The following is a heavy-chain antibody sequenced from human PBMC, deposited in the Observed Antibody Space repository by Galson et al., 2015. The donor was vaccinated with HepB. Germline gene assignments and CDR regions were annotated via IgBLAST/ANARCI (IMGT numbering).Heavy chain of an antibody. CDR2: INPNSGGT. V-gene: IGHV1-2*02. D-gene: IGHD1-26*01. J-gene: IGHJ6*03. Sequence: SVKVSCKASGCTFTGYYVYWVRQAPGQGLEWMGWINPNSGGTNYAQKFQGRVTLTRDTSITTAYMELSRLTSDDTAVYYCARRAVGASTAYFYYYVDVWGKGTTVTVSS. CDR3: ARRAVGASTAYFYYYVDV. CDR1: GCTFTGYY.